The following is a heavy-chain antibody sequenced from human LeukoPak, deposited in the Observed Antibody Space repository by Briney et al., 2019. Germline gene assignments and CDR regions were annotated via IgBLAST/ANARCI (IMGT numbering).Heavy chain of an antibody. V-gene: IGHV3-30*04. CDR3: ARELLVGDILTGYYNPAGY. CDR2: ISYDGSNK. D-gene: IGHD3-9*01. J-gene: IGHJ4*02. Sequence: GGSLRLSCAASGFTSSSYAMHWVRQAPGKGLEWVAVISYDGSNKYYADSVKGRFTISRDNSKNTLYLQMNSLRAEDTAVYYCARELLVGDILTGYYNPAGYWGQGTLVTVSS. CDR1: GFTSSSYA.